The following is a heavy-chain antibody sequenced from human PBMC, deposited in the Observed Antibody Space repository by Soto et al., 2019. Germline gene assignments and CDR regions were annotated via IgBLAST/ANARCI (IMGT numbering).Heavy chain of an antibody. CDR1: GGSISSSNW. CDR3: ARDLPDPRYGMDV. Sequence: QVQLQESGPGLVKPSGTLSLTCAVSGGSISSSNWWSWVRQPPGKGLEWIGEIYHSRSTNYNPALKSRVTLSVDKSKNRFSLKLSSVTAADTAVYYCARDLPDPRYGMDVWGQGTTVAVCS. CDR2: IYHSRST. J-gene: IGHJ6*02. V-gene: IGHV4-4*02.